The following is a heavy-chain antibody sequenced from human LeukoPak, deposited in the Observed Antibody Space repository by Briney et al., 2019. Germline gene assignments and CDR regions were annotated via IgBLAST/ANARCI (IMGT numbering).Heavy chain of an antibody. CDR3: ARDPNYGSGDY. V-gene: IGHV3-48*04. Sequence: GGSLRLSCAASGFTFSSSWMSWVRQAPGKGLEWVSYISSSNNTIYYADSVMGRFTISRDNAKNSLYLQMNSLRAEDTAVYYCARDPNYGSGDYWGQGTLVTVSS. CDR1: GFTFSSSW. CDR2: ISSSNNTI. J-gene: IGHJ4*02. D-gene: IGHD3-10*01.